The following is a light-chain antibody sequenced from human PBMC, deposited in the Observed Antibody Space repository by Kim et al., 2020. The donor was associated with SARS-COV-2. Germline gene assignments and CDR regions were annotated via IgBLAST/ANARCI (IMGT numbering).Light chain of an antibody. CDR3: ETWDSKTRL. CDR2: LEGSGDS. Sequence: SVKLTCTLSSGHSNYIIAWHQHQPGKAPRYLMKLEGSGDSNSWSGVPYLFSGSSSGADRYLTISNLQSEDEADYYCETWDSKTRLFGGGTQLTVL. J-gene: IGLJ3*02. V-gene: IGLV4-60*03. CDR1: SGHSNYI.